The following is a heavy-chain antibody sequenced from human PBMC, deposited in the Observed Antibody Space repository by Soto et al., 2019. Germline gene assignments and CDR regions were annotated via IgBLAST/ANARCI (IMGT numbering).Heavy chain of an antibody. CDR3: ARQTIVVVTVFDY. CDR1: GGSISSSSYY. CDR2: IYYSGST. V-gene: IGHV4-39*01. Sequence: QLQLQESGPGLVKPSETLSLTCTVSGGSISSSSYYWGWIRQPPGKGLEWIGSIYYSGSTYYNPSLKGLVTISVDTSTNQFSLKLSAVTAADTAVYYCARQTIVVVTVFDYWGQGTLLTVSS. D-gene: IGHD3-22*01. J-gene: IGHJ4*02.